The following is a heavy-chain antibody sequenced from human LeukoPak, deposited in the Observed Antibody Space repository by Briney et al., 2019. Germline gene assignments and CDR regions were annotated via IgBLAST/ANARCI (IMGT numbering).Heavy chain of an antibody. CDR3: ARGLRGYSYGY. CDR1: VGSISSYY. V-gene: IGHV4-59*01. Sequence: LESPSLTCTVSVGSISSYYWSWTRSPPPKGMGWIGYIYYSGSTNYNPSLKCRVAISVDTSKHQSSLKLSSVTAADTAVYYCARGLRGYSYGYWGQGTLVTVSS. J-gene: IGHJ4*02. D-gene: IGHD5-18*01. CDR2: IYYSGST.